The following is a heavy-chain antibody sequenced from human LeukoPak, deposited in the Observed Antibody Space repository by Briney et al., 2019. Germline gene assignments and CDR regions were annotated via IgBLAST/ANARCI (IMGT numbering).Heavy chain of an antibody. V-gene: IGHV3-30*02. Sequence: GGSLRLSCAASRFTFSSYGMHWVRQAPGKGLEWVAYIQYDGSNEQYADSVKGRFSISRDNAKNSLYLQMNSLETEDTAVYYCTNLNDRDAFHLWGHGTMVTVSS. J-gene: IGHJ3*01. CDR1: RFTFSSYG. CDR2: IQYDGSNE. CDR3: TNLNDRDAFHL.